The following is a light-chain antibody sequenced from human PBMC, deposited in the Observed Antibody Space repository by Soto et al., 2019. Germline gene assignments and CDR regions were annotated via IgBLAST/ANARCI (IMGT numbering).Light chain of an antibody. Sequence: DIQMTQSPSSLSASVGDRVTITCRASQSISSHLNWYQQKPGKAPKLLICAASTLLSGVPSRVSGSGSGTDFTLTISSLQPEDFATYSCQHSHSAPLTFGGGTKVEIK. CDR2: AAS. J-gene: IGKJ4*01. V-gene: IGKV1-39*01. CDR3: QHSHSAPLT. CDR1: QSISSH.